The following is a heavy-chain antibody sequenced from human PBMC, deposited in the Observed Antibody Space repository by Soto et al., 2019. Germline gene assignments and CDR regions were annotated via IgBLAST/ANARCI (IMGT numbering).Heavy chain of an antibody. Sequence: ASVKVSCKASGGTFSSYTISWVRQAPGQGLEWMGRIIPILGIANYAQKFQGRVTITADKSTSTAYMELSSLRSEDTAVYYCARERNSGSYSVHWGQGTLVTVSS. V-gene: IGHV1-69*04. J-gene: IGHJ4*02. CDR3: ARERNSGSYSVH. CDR1: GGTFSSYT. D-gene: IGHD1-26*01. CDR2: IIPILGIA.